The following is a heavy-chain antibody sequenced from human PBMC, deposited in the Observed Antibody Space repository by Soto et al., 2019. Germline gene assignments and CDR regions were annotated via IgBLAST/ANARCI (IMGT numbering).Heavy chain of an antibody. Sequence: SETLSLTCTVSGGSIISYYWSWIRQPPGKGLEWIGYIYYSGSTNYNPSLKSRVTISVDTSKNQVSLNLSSVTAADTAVYYCASLPGGARDWFDSWGQGTLVTVSS. CDR2: IYYSGST. CDR1: GGSIISYY. CDR3: ASLPGGARDWFDS. D-gene: IGHD3-10*01. J-gene: IGHJ5*01. V-gene: IGHV4-59*08.